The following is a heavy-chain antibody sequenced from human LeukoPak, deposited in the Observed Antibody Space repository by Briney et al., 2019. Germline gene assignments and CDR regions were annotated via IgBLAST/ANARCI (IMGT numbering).Heavy chain of an antibody. D-gene: IGHD6-13*01. CDR2: IDYSGST. V-gene: IGHV4-39*07. J-gene: IGHJ4*02. CDR3: ARDRSSSWYRDFDY. CDR1: NGSISSSRYF. Sequence: SETLSLTCSVSNGSISSSRYFWGWIRQPPGKGLEWIGSIDYSGSTYYNPSLKSRVTISVDTSKNHFSLDLSSVTAAGTAVYYCARDRSSSWYRDFDYWGQGTLVTVSS.